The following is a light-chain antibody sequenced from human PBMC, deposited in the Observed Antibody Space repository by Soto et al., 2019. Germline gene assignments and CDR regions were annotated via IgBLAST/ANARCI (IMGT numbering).Light chain of an antibody. CDR1: QSVLYSSNNKNY. J-gene: IGKJ1*01. Sequence: DIVMTQSPDSLAVSLGERATINCKSSQSVLYSSNNKNYLAWYQQKPGQPPKLLIYWASTRESGVPDRFSGSGSGTDFSLPLGSLQAEDVAVYYCQQYYSTPRTFSQGTKVEIK. CDR3: QQYYSTPRT. CDR2: WAS. V-gene: IGKV4-1*01.